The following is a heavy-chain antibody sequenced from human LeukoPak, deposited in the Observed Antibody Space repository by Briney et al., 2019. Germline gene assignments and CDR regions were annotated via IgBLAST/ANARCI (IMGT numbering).Heavy chain of an antibody. Sequence: GRSLRLSCAASGFTFSSYAMHWVRQAPGKGLEWVAVISYDGSNKYYADSVKGRFTISRDNSKNTLYLQMNSLRAEETAVYYCARDVGWFGGLGSDWGQGTLVTVSS. V-gene: IGHV3-30-3*01. CDR1: GFTFSSYA. D-gene: IGHD3-10*01. CDR2: ISYDGSNK. CDR3: ARDVGWFGGLGSD. J-gene: IGHJ4*02.